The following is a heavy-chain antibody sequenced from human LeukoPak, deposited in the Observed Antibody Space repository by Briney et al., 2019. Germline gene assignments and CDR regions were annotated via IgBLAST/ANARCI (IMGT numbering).Heavy chain of an antibody. CDR2: INPNSGGT. D-gene: IGHD3-9*01. CDR1: GYTFTGYY. Sequence: ASVKVSCKASGYTFTGYYIHWVRQAPGQGLEWMGWINPNSGGTNYAQKFQGWVTMIRDTSISTAYMELSRLRSDDTAVYYCARGRPRYFDWLLSDFDYWGQGTLVTVSS. J-gene: IGHJ4*02. CDR3: ARGRPRYFDWLLSDFDY. V-gene: IGHV1-2*04.